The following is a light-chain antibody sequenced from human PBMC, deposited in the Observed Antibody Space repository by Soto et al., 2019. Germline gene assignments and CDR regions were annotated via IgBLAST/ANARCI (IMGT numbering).Light chain of an antibody. CDR1: QSVGTS. V-gene: IGKV3-11*01. J-gene: IGKJ3*01. CDR3: QQRKSLT. Sequence: DIVLTQSPATLSLSPGEGATLSCRASQSVGTSLAWYQQKPGQAPRLLIYDASSRAAGIPARFAGSGSGTDFTLTISSREPDDFAVYYCQQRKSLTFGPGTTVDIK. CDR2: DAS.